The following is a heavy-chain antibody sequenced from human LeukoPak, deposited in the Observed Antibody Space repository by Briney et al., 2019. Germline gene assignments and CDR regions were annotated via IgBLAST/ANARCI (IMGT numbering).Heavy chain of an antibody. CDR1: GYSFTSYW. J-gene: IGHJ5*02. CDR2: IYPGDSDT. CDR3: ARRSAAAGPGYWFDP. D-gene: IGHD6-13*01. V-gene: IGHV5-51*01. Sequence: GESLNISCKDSGYSFTSYWIGWVRQMPGKGLEWMGIIYPGDSDTRYSPSFQGQVTISADKSISTAYLQWSSLKASDTAMYYCARRSAAAGPGYWFDPWGQGTLVTVSS.